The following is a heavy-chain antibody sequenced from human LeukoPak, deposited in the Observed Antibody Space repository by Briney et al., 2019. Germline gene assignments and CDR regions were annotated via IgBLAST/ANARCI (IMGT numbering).Heavy chain of an antibody. CDR1: GYSFTGYW. D-gene: IGHD5-24*01. CDR3: ARQAETSHPYYYYYYMDV. V-gene: IGHV5-51*01. CDR2: IYPGDSDT. J-gene: IGHJ6*03. Sequence: GESLKISCKGSGYSFTGYWIGWVRQMPGKGLEWMGIIYPGDSDTRYSPSFQGQVTISADKSISTAYLQWSSLKASDTAMYYCARQAETSHPYYYYYYMDVWGKGTTVTVSS.